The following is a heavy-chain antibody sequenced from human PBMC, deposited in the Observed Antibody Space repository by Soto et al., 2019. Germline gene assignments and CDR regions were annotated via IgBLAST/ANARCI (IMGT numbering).Heavy chain of an antibody. CDR3: VIYQGTNWDLDY. CDR2: IGTSGDT. V-gene: IGHV3-13*04. D-gene: IGHD5-12*01. CDR1: GFTFSRYD. Sequence: EVQVVESGGGLVQPGGSLRLSCAASGFTFSRYDMHWVRQATGRGLEWVSGIGTSGDTYYAGSVKGRFTISRENAKNSVYLQINSLRAENTAVYYCVIYQGTNWDLDYWGQGTLVTVSP. J-gene: IGHJ4*02.